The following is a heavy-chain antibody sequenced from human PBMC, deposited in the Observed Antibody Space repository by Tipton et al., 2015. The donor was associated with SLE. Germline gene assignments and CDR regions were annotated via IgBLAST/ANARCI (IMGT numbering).Heavy chain of an antibody. D-gene: IGHD6-13*01. J-gene: IGHJ3*02. Sequence: TLSLTCAVYGGSFSGYYWSWIRQPPGKGLEWIGEINHSGSTNYNPSLKSRVTISVDTSKNQFSLKLSSVTAADTAVYYCARDRVIAAAGLDAFDIWGQGTMVTVSS. V-gene: IGHV4-34*01. CDR1: GGSFSGYY. CDR2: INHSGST. CDR3: ARDRVIAAAGLDAFDI.